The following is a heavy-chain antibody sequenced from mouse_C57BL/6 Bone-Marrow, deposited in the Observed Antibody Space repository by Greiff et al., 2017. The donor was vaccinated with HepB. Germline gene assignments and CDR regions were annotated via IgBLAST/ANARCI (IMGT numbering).Heavy chain of an antibody. Sequence: DVQLVESGGGLVQPGGSLKLSCAASGFTFSDYGMAWVRQAPRKGPEWVAFISNLAYSIYYADTVTGRFTISRENAKNTLYLEMSSLRSEDTAMYYCARRPDYYGSSYWYFDVWGTGTTVTVSS. J-gene: IGHJ1*03. CDR3: ARRPDYYGSSYWYFDV. CDR2: ISNLAYSI. V-gene: IGHV5-15*04. CDR1: GFTFSDYG. D-gene: IGHD1-1*01.